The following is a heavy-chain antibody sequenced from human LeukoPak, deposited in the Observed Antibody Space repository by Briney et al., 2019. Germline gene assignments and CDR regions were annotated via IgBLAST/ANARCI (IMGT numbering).Heavy chain of an antibody. CDR3: ARVGYSSSTDFDY. Sequence: GGSLRLSCAASGFTVRSNYMTWVRQAPGKGLEWVSVIYSGGSTYYADSVKGRFTISRDNSKNTLYLQMNSLRGEDTAVYYCARVGYSSSTDFDYWAREPWSPSPQ. CDR1: GFTVRSNY. D-gene: IGHD6-6*01. J-gene: IGHJ4*02. CDR2: IYSGGST. V-gene: IGHV3-53*01.